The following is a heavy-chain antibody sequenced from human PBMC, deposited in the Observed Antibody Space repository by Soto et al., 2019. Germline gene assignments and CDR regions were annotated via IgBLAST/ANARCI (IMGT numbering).Heavy chain of an antibody. Sequence: AASVKVSCKASGDTFSTYTITWMRQAPGQGLEWMGGIIPRSATSNYAQKFQGRVTITADESTSTAYMELSSLRSEDTAVYYCARDRRDGYNTFDYWGQGTLVTVSS. CDR3: ARDRRDGYNTFDY. J-gene: IGHJ4*02. CDR1: GDTFSTYT. D-gene: IGHD5-12*01. CDR2: IIPRSATS. V-gene: IGHV1-69*13.